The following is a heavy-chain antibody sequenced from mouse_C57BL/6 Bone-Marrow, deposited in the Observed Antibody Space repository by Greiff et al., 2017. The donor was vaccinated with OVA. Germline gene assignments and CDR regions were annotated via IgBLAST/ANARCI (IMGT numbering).Heavy chain of an antibody. CDR2: IHPNSGST. D-gene: IGHD2-1*01. J-gene: IGHJ3*01. CDR1: GYTFTSYW. V-gene: IGHV1-64*01. CDR3: AREIYGNYAAWFAY. Sequence: VQLQQPGAELVKPGASVKLSCKASGYTFTSYWMHWVKQRPGQGLEWIGMIHPNSGSTNYNEKFKSKATLTVDKSSSTAYMQLSSLTSEDSAVYYCAREIYGNYAAWFAYWGQGTLVTVSA.